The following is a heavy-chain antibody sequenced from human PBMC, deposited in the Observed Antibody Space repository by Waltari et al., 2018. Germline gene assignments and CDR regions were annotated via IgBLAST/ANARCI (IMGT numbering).Heavy chain of an antibody. Sequence: GLEWISYITESGSTIYYADSVKGRFNISRDNAKNSLYLEMNSLRAEDTAIYYCARDRGIVATIGQYYFDYWGQGDLVTVSS. V-gene: IGHV3-11*01. CDR3: ARDRGIVATIGQYYFDY. J-gene: IGHJ4*02. D-gene: IGHD5-12*01. CDR2: ITESGSTI.